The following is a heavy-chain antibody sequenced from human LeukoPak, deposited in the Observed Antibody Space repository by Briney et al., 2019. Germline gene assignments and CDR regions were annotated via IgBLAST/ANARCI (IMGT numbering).Heavy chain of an antibody. J-gene: IGHJ6*03. CDR2: ISGSGGST. V-gene: IGHV3-23*01. CDR3: AKSYHSGYDILTGYYMENYYMDV. CDR1: GFTFSSYG. Sequence: PGGSLRLSCAASGFTFSSYGMSWVRQAPGKGLEWVSAISGSGGSTYYADSVKGRFTISRDNSKNTLYLQMNSLRAEDTAVYYCAKSYHSGYDILTGYYMENYYMDVWGKGTTVTISS. D-gene: IGHD3-9*01.